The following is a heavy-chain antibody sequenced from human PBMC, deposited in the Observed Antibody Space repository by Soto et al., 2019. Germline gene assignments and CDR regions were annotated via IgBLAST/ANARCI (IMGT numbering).Heavy chain of an antibody. V-gene: IGHV1-46*03. J-gene: IGHJ4*02. CDR2: INPSGGST. Sequence: QVQLVQSGAEVKKPGASVKVACKASGYTFTSYYMHWVRQAPGQGLEWMGIINPSGGSTSYAQKFQGGVTMTRDKSTSTVYMELSSLRSEDTAVYYCARDTMVRGVIDRPAFDFDYWGQGTLVTVSS. D-gene: IGHD3-10*01. CDR1: GYTFTSYY. CDR3: ARDTMVRGVIDRPAFDFDY.